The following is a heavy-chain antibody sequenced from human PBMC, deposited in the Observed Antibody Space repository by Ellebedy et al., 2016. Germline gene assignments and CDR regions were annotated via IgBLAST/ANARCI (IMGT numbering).Heavy chain of an antibody. CDR3: VSIVVVPAAKNLHSDLRQDNWFNP. Sequence: ASVKVSXXASGYTFTGYYMHWVRQAPGQGLEWMGWINPNSGGTNYAQKFQGRVTMTRDTSISTAYMELSRLRSDDTAVYYCVSIVVVPAAKNLHSDLRQDNWFNPWGQGTLVTVSS. CDR1: GYTFTGYY. J-gene: IGHJ5*02. D-gene: IGHD2-2*01. V-gene: IGHV1-2*02. CDR2: INPNSGGT.